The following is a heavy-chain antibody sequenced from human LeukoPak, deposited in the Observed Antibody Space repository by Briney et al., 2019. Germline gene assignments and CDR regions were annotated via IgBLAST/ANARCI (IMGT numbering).Heavy chain of an antibody. CDR2: ISSSSSYI. D-gene: IGHD3-22*01. Sequence: PGGSLRLSCAASGFTFSSYSMNWVRQAPGKGLEWVSSISSSSSYIYYADSVKGRFTISRDNAKNSLYLQMNSLRAEDTAVYYCARGPPYYYDSSGYYQDYWGQGTLVTVSS. J-gene: IGHJ4*02. V-gene: IGHV3-21*01. CDR3: ARGPPYYYDSSGYYQDY. CDR1: GFTFSSYS.